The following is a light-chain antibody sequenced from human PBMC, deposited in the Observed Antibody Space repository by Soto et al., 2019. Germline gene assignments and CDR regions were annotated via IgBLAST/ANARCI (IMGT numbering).Light chain of an antibody. J-gene: IGKJ4*01. CDR1: QSVSNY. CDR3: QQRSSWPLT. CDR2: DAS. V-gene: IGKV3-11*01. Sequence: EIELTQSPATLSLSPGEAANLSCRASQSVSNYLAWYQQQPGQAPRLLIYDASNRATGIPARFSGSESGTDFTLTISSLEPEDFAVYYCQQRSSWPLTFGGGTKVDIK.